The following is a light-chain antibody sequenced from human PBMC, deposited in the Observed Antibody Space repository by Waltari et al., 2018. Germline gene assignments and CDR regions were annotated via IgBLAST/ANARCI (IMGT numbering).Light chain of an antibody. Sequence: DIQMTQSPSSLSASIGSRVTNTCQASQDINNYLNWYQQTPGKAPKLLIYDASKLQTGVPSRFSGSGSGTDFTFTISSLQPEDIATYYCQQYDNVLPYTFGQGTKVEI. V-gene: IGKV1-33*01. J-gene: IGKJ2*01. CDR2: DAS. CDR3: QQYDNVLPYT. CDR1: QDINNY.